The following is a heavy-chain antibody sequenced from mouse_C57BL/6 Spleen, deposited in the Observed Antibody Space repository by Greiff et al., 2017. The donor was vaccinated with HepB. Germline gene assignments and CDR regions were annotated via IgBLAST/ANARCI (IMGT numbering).Heavy chain of an antibody. Sequence: VQLQQPGAELVKPGASVKLSCKASGYTFTSYWMHWVKQRPGQGLEWIGMIHPNSGSTNYNEKFKSKATLTVDQSSSTAYMQLSSLTSEDSAVYYCARGGNYYGRDWYFDVWGTGTTVTVSS. J-gene: IGHJ1*03. CDR2: IHPNSGST. CDR1: GYTFTSYW. D-gene: IGHD1-1*01. CDR3: ARGGNYYGRDWYFDV. V-gene: IGHV1-64*01.